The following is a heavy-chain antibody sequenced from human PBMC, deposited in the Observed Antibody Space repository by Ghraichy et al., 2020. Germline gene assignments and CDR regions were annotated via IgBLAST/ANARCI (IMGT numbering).Heavy chain of an antibody. CDR1: GFTFSSYS. Sequence: GGSLRLSCAASGFTFSSYSMNWVRQAPGKGLEWVSYIGSGGTSFYYADSVKGRFTISRDNAKNSFYLDMNSLRAEDTALYYCARDGCSGRTCSFYNWGQGALVTVSS. J-gene: IGHJ4*02. CDR2: IGSGGTSF. V-gene: IGHV3-48*04. CDR3: ARDGCSGRTCSFYN. D-gene: IGHD2-15*01.